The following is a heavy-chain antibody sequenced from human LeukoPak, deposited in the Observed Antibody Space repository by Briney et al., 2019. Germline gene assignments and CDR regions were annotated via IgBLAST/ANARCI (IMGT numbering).Heavy chain of an antibody. V-gene: IGHV1-69*13. CDR1: GGTFSSYA. Sequence: SVKVSCKASGGTFSSYAISWVRQAPGQGLEWMGGIIPIFGTANYAQKFQGRVTITADESTSTAYMELSSLRSEDTAVYYCARDRKQLWYNDAFDIWGQGTMVTVSS. J-gene: IGHJ3*02. D-gene: IGHD5-18*01. CDR2: IIPIFGTA. CDR3: ARDRKQLWYNDAFDI.